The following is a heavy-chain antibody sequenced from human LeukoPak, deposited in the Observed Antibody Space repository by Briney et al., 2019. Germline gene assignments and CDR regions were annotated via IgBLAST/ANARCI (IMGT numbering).Heavy chain of an antibody. CDR3: AKDVGSLAGNS. CDR1: GGSIRSSSYN. V-gene: IGHV4-39*07. D-gene: IGHD6-19*01. CDR2: IHYTGTT. J-gene: IGHJ4*02. Sequence: SETLSLTCTVSGGSIRSSSYNWGWIRQPPGKGLEWIGSIHYTGTTFYNPSLKSRVTISVDTSKNQFSLKLTSVTAADTAFYYCAKDVGSLAGNSWGQGTLVTVSS.